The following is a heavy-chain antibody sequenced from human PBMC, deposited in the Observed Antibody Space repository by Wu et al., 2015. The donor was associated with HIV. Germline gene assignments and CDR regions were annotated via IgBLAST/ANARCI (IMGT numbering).Heavy chain of an antibody. J-gene: IGHJ4*02. V-gene: IGHV1-8*01. CDR3: ARLGDSGFNYGAPLDY. CDR2: MNPDSGST. Sequence: QVQLVQSGAEVKEPGASVKVSCEASGYTFTNHDMNWIRQTARQGLEWVGYMNPDSGSTGIAQNFQGRVSMTKDTSRNTVYMELGSLTFEDTAVYYCARLGDSGFNYGAPLDYWGQGSLVIVSS. CDR1: GYTFTNHD. D-gene: IGHD4/OR15-4a*01.